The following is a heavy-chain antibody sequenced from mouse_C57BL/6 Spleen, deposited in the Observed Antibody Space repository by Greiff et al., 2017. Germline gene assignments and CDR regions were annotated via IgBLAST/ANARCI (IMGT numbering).Heavy chain of an antibody. J-gene: IGHJ4*01. CDR2: IRSKSSNYAT. V-gene: IGHV10-3*01. CDR1: GFTFNTYA. D-gene: IGHD3-2*02. Sequence: EVMLVESGGGLVQPKGSLKLSCAASGFTFNTYAMHWVRQAPGKGLEWVARIRSKSSNYATYYADSVKDRFTISRDDSQSMLYLQMNNLKTEDTAMYYCVRGTAQATPYYAMDYWGQGTSVTVSS. CDR3: VRGTAQATPYYAMDY.